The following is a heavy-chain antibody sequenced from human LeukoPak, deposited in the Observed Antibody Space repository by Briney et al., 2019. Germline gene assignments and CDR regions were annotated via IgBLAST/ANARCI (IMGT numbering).Heavy chain of an antibody. Sequence: SETLSLTCTISGGSISSYYWSWIRQPPGKGLEWIGYIYYSGSTNYNPSLKSRVTISVDTSKNQFSLKLSSVTAADTAVYYCARATYYYYYGMDVWGQGTTVTVSS. V-gene: IGHV4-59*01. CDR3: ARATYYYYYGMDV. CDR1: GGSISSYY. J-gene: IGHJ6*02. CDR2: IYYSGST.